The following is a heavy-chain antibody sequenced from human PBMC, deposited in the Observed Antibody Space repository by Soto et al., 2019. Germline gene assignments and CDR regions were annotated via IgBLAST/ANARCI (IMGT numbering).Heavy chain of an antibody. Sequence: QLQLQESGSGLVKPSQTLSLTCAVSGGSISSGGYSWSWLRQPPGKGLEWIGYIFHSGSTYYNPSLKGGVTVSVDGSKTRFSRELSSVTAADTAVYYGAREGGSGSPDWYCNVWGRGTLVTVSS. D-gene: IGHD1-26*01. CDR3: AREGGSGSPDWYCNV. CDR1: GGSISSGGYS. CDR2: IFHSGST. V-gene: IGHV4-30-2*01. J-gene: IGHJ2*01.